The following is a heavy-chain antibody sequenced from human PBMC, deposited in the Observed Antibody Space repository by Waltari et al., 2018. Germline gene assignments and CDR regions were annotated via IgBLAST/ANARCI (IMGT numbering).Heavy chain of an antibody. CDR3: ARTLEKTYAGWYFDS. Sequence: QLQLQESGPGLAKPSETLSLTCTVSGGSLSSSSYFWAWLRQPPGKGLEWIGSIYYSGSTYYNLSLKSRVTISVDRSTNQVSLKLTSVTAADSAVYFCARTLEKTYAGWYFDSWGQGTRVTVSS. D-gene: IGHD2-2*01. V-gene: IGHV4-39*01. J-gene: IGHJ4*02. CDR1: GGSLSSSSYF. CDR2: IYYSGST.